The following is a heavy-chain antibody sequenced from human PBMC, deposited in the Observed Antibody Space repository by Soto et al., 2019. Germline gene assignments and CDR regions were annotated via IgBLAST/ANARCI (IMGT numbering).Heavy chain of an antibody. J-gene: IGHJ3*02. CDR1: GGSVSSGSYY. CDR3: GGYSSSYDAFDI. CDR2: IYYSGST. V-gene: IGHV4-61*01. D-gene: IGHD6-6*01. Sequence: QVQLQESGPGLVKPSETLSLTCTVSGGSVSSGSYYWSWIRQPPGKGLEWIGYIYYSGSTNYNPSLKSRVTISVDTSKNQFSLKLSSVTAADTAVYYCGGYSSSYDAFDIWGQGTMVTVSS.